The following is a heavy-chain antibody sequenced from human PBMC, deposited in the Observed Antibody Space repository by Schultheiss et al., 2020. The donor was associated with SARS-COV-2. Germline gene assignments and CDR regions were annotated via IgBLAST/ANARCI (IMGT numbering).Heavy chain of an antibody. CDR2: IFSNDEK. V-gene: IGHV2-26*01. CDR3: ARICGRYYYYYGMDV. J-gene: IGHJ6*02. D-gene: IGHD2-21*01. Sequence: SWVRQPPGKALEWLAHIFSNDEKSYSTSLKSRLTISKDTSKSQVVLTMTNMDPVDTATYYCARICGRYYYYYGMDVWGQGTTVTVSS.